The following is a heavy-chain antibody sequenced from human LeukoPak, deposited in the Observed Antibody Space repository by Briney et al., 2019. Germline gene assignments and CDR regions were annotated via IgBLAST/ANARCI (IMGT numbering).Heavy chain of an antibody. CDR2: IHTTGST. Sequence: SETLSLTCTVSGGSISSGNYYYSWIRQPAGKGLEWIGRIHTTGSTNYNPSLKSRVTMSVDTSKNQFSLKLSSVTAADTAVYYCARDQYYYDSSAYLFDYWGQGTLVTVSS. D-gene: IGHD3-22*01. CDR1: GGSISSGNYY. CDR3: ARDQYYYDSSAYLFDY. J-gene: IGHJ4*02. V-gene: IGHV4-61*02.